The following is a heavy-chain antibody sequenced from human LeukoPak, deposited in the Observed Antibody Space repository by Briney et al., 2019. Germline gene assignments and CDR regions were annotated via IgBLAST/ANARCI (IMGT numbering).Heavy chain of an antibody. CDR2: ISSSGSTI. D-gene: IGHD6-19*01. CDR3: ARDLGYSSGVDY. V-gene: IGHV3-48*04. Sequence: GGSLRLSCAASGFTFSSYAMSWVRQAPGKGLEWVSYISSSGSTIYYADSVKGRFTISRDNAKNSLYLQMNSLRAEDTAVYYCARDLGYSSGVDYWGQGTLVTVSS. CDR1: GFTFSSYA. J-gene: IGHJ4*02.